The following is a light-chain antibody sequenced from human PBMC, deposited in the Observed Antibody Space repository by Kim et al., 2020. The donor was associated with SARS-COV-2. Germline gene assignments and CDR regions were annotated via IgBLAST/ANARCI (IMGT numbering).Light chain of an antibody. CDR1: QSIASNS. CDR3: QYYVTSPNT. V-gene: IGKV3-20*01. Sequence: PGDIATLSSRTSQSIASNSLAWYQQKPCQAPRRLIFVTFSRSTSIPDRFPGSFSGTDFTLTTSILDPESSAGYYSQYYVTSPNTFGQGTKL. J-gene: IGKJ2*01. CDR2: VTF.